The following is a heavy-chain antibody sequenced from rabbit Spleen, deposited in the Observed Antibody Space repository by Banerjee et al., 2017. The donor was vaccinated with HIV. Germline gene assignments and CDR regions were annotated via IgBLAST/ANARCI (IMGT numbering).Heavy chain of an antibody. CDR3: ARVSSDWTYLNL. CDR1: GFSFSNNDV. D-gene: IGHD8-1*01. CDR2: IYTTGTWT. Sequence: QEQVVESGGGLVKPGASLTLTCTAYGFSFSNNDVMCWVRQAPGKGLEWIACIYTTGTWTYYASWARGRFTISNPSSTTVALQMTSLTAAATATYFCARVSSDWTYLNLWGPGTLVTVS. V-gene: IGHV1S45*01. J-gene: IGHJ4*01.